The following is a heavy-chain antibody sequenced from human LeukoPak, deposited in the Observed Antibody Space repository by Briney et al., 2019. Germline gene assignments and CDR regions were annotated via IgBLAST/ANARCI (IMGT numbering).Heavy chain of an antibody. CDR1: GFTFSIYS. CDR2: ISSSSSYI. Sequence: GGPLRLPCAASGFTFSIYSMNWVRQAPGKGLEWVSSISSSSSYIYYADSVKGRFTISRDNAKNSLYLQMNSLRAEDTAVYYCAREVSHIPDYWGQGTLVTVSS. V-gene: IGHV3-21*01. D-gene: IGHD2-21*01. CDR3: AREVSHIPDY. J-gene: IGHJ4*02.